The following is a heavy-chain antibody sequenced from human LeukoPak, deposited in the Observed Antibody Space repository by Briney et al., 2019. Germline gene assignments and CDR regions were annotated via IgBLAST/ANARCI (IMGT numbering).Heavy chain of an antibody. CDR1: GGSFSGYY. CDR2: INHSGST. V-gene: IGHV4-34*01. Sequence: PSETLSLTCAVYGGSFSGYYWSLIRQPPGKGLEWIGEINHSGSTNYNPSLKSRVTISVDTSKNQFSLKLSSVTAADTAVYYCARALGQLISHFDYWGQGTLVTVSS. J-gene: IGHJ4*02. D-gene: IGHD3-16*01. CDR3: ARALGQLISHFDY.